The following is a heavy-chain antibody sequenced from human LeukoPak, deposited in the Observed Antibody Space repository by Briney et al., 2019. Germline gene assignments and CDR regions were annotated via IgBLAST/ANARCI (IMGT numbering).Heavy chain of an antibody. CDR1: GLTFSSHS. V-gene: IGHV3-48*01. CDR2: ISSSSSTI. J-gene: IGHJ4*02. D-gene: IGHD6-13*01. Sequence: GGSLRLSCAVSGLTFSSHSMNWVRQAPGKGLEWLSHISSSSSTIYYADSVKGRFTISRDNAKNSLYLQMNSLRAEGTAVYYCASWAGTATGFSGPFDYWGQGTLVTVSS. CDR3: ASWAGTATGFSGPFDY.